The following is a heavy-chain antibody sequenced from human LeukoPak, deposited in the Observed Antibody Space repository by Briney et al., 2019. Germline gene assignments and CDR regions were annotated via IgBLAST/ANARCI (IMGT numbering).Heavy chain of an antibody. V-gene: IGHV3-21*01. Sequence: KPGGSLRLSCADSEFTFSKYSMNWVRQAPGEGLEWISSISSSSSNIYYADSVKGRFTISRDNAKNSLYLQMNSLRVEDTAVYYCARDLLAVTPKYYGMDVWGQGTTVIVSS. CDR3: ARDLLAVTPKYYGMDV. D-gene: IGHD2-21*02. CDR2: ISSSSSNI. CDR1: EFTFSKYS. J-gene: IGHJ6*02.